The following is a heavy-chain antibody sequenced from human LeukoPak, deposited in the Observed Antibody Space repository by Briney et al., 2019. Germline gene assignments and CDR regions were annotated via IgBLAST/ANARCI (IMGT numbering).Heavy chain of an antibody. J-gene: IGHJ6*03. D-gene: IGHD5/OR15-5a*01. CDR3: ARDLRASYYYYYMDV. V-gene: IGHV4-4*07. Sequence: PSETLSLTRSDSGGSISSYFWSWIRQPAGKGLEWIGRIYASGSANYNRSLKSRVTMSVDTSKNQFSLRLSSVTAADTAVYYCARDLRASYYYYYMDVWGRGTTVTVSS. CDR1: GGSISSYF. CDR2: IYASGSA.